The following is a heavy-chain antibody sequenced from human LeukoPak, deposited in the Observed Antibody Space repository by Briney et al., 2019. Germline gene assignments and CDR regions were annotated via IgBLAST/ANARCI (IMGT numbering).Heavy chain of an antibody. CDR2: INHSGST. J-gene: IGHJ5*02. D-gene: IGHD6-19*01. CDR3: ARGRREGSGWLGWFDP. Sequence: PSETLSLTCAVSGGSISSNNWWGWVRQPPGKGLEWIGEINHSGSTNYNPSLKSRVTISVDTSKNQYSLRLTSVTAADTAVYYCARGRREGSGWLGWFDPWGQGTLVTVSS. V-gene: IGHV4-4*02. CDR1: GGSISSNNW.